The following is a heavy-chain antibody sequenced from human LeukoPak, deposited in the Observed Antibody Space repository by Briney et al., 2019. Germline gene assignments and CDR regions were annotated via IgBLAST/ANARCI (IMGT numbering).Heavy chain of an antibody. CDR2: IYYSGST. CDR1: GGSISSGDYY. D-gene: IGHD3-22*01. J-gene: IGHJ4*02. Sequence: PSQTLSLTCTVSGGSISSGDYYWSWIRQPPGKGLEWIGSIYYSGSTYYNPSLKSRVTISVDTSKNQFSLKLSSVTAADTAVYYCARDRYDSSGWWDFDYWGQGTLVTVSS. CDR3: ARDRYDSSGWWDFDY. V-gene: IGHV4-39*02.